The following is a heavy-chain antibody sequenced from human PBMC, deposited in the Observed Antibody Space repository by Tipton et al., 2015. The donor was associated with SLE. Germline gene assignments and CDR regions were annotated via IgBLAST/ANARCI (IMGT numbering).Heavy chain of an antibody. D-gene: IGHD3-10*01. V-gene: IGHV4-59*01. CDR3: ARGRFPNT. J-gene: IGHJ5*02. CDR1: GGSISNFY. CDR2: IYYSGRT. Sequence: LRLSCTVSGGSISNFYWSWIRQPPGKGLEWIGYIYYSGRTNNNPSLQSRVTISVDTSKNQLSLKMRSVTAADTAVYYCARGRFPNTWGEGTLVTVST.